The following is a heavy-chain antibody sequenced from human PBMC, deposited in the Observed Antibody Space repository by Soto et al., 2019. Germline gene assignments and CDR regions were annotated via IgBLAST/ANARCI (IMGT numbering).Heavy chain of an antibody. Sequence: QVELQESGPGLVKPSQTLSLTCTVSGGSISSGDYYWSWIRQPPGKGLEWIGCIYDSGRTFYNPSLQSRVNISVDTSKNQFSLRLSSVTAADTAVYYCARRFAVVVTAGDAFDIRGQGTMVTVSS. CDR2: IYDSGRT. CDR3: ARRFAVVVTAGDAFDI. V-gene: IGHV4-30-4*01. D-gene: IGHD2-21*02. CDR1: GGSISSGDYY. J-gene: IGHJ3*02.